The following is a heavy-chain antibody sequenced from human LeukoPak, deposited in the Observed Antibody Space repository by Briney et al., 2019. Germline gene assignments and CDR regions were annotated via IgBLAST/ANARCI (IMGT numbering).Heavy chain of an antibody. CDR1: GGTFSNYP. V-gene: IGHV1-69*13. J-gene: IGHJ5*02. D-gene: IGHD5-24*01. CDR2: IIPIYGTA. Sequence: SVKVSCKASGGTFSNYPIIWVRLAPGRGLECLXGIIPIYGTANYAQMFHGRITLTAQESAATAYMELRSLTSDDTAMYFCATHTGGYNYWWFDIWGQGTLVTVSS. CDR3: ATHTGGYNYWWFDI.